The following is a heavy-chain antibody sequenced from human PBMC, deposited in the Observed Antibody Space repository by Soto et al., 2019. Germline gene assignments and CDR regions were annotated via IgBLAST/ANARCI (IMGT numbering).Heavy chain of an antibody. Sequence: QVQLVDSGGGVVQPGRSLRLSCAASGFIFNTYSMHWVRQAPGKGLEWVAVISHDGTNKYYADSVKGRFTISRDNSRNTLYLQMNSLTTEDTAVYYCARGGAGRPDYWGQGTLVIVSS. CDR1: GFIFNTYS. V-gene: IGHV3-30-3*01. D-gene: IGHD6-13*01. CDR2: ISHDGTNK. CDR3: ARGGAGRPDY. J-gene: IGHJ4*02.